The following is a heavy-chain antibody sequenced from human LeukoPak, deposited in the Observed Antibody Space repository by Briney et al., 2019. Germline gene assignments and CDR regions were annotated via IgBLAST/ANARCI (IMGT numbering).Heavy chain of an antibody. J-gene: IGHJ3*02. D-gene: IGHD3-10*01. Sequence: SETLSLTCTVSGGSISSYYWSWIRQPPGKGLEWIGYIYYSGSTNYNPSLKSRVTISVDTSKNQFSLKLSSVTAADTAVYYCASPSSGSLVSVDAFDIWGQGTMVTVSS. CDR3: ASPSSGSLVSVDAFDI. CDR2: IYYSGST. CDR1: GGSISSYY. V-gene: IGHV4-59*01.